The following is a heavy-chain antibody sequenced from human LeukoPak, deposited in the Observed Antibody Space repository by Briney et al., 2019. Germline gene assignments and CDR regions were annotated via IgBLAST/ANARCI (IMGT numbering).Heavy chain of an antibody. CDR1: GFSLSSFG. D-gene: IGHD6-19*01. J-gene: IGHJ4*02. Sequence: GGSLRLSCAASGFSLSSFGMNWVRQAPGKGLEWVAYNGSNTNAVDHADSLEGRFTISRDNGKNSLYLQMRSLRPEDTAVYYCARDPSKISVARFDYWGQGALVTVSS. CDR2: NGSNTNAV. V-gene: IGHV3-48*01. CDR3: ARDPSKISVARFDY.